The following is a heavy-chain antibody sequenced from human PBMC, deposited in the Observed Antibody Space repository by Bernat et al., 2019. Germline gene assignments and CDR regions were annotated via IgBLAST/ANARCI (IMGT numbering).Heavy chain of an antibody. D-gene: IGHD3-16*01. CDR3: AKPLGGSDAFDI. V-gene: IGHV3-23*01. J-gene: IGHJ3*02. CDR2: ISGSGGST. CDR1: GFTFSRYA. Sequence: EVQLLESGGGLVQPGGSLRLSCAASGFTFSRYAMSWVRQAPGKGLEWVSAISGSGGSTYYADSVKGRFTISRDNSKNTLYLKMNSLRAEDTAVYYCAKPLGGSDAFDIWGQGTMVTVSS.